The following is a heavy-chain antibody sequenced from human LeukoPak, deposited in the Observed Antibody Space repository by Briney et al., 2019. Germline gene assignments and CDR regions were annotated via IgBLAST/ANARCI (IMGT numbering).Heavy chain of an antibody. J-gene: IGHJ2*01. CDR3: AKRLDSGGWYFDL. Sequence: GGSLRLPCAASGFTFSSYAMRWVRQAPGKGLEWVSAISGRGGSTYYADSVKGRFTISRDNSKNTVYLQMNSLRAEDTAVYYCAKRLDSGGWYFDLWGRGTLVTVSS. CDR1: GFTFSSYA. V-gene: IGHV3-23*01. CDR2: ISGRGGST. D-gene: IGHD2-15*01.